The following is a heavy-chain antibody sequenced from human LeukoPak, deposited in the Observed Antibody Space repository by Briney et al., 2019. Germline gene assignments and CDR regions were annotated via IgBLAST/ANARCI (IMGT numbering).Heavy chain of an antibody. CDR1: GFTFSNYG. V-gene: IGHV3-30*18. J-gene: IGHJ4*02. Sequence: GRFLRLSCAASGFTFSNYGMHWVRQAPGKGLEWVAFISYDGSDKDYADSVKGRFTISRDNSKNTLYLQMNSLRAEDTAMYYCAKDPRDGYHKGEDYWGQGTLVTVSS. CDR3: AKDPRDGYHKGEDY. D-gene: IGHD5-24*01. CDR2: ISYDGSDK.